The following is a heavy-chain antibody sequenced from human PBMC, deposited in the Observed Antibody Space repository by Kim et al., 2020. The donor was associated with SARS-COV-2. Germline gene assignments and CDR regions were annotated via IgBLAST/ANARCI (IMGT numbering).Heavy chain of an antibody. D-gene: IGHD3-3*01. Sequence: YNPSLKSRVTISVDTSKNQFSLKLSSVTAADTAVYYCARHYDFWSGYFSTWGQGTLVTVSS. V-gene: IGHV4-39*01. CDR3: ARHYDFWSGYFST. J-gene: IGHJ4*02.